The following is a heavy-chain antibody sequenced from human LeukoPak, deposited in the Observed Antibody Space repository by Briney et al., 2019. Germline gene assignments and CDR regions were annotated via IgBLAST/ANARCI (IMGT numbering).Heavy chain of an antibody. CDR3: ARRGYDSSGYYFLV. CDR2: IYYSGST. J-gene: IGHJ4*02. V-gene: IGHV4-39*01. Sequence: SETLSLTCTVSSGSISSSSYYWGWIRQPPGKGLEWIGSIYYSGSTYYNPSLKSRVTISVDTSKNQFSLKLSSVTAADTAVYYCARRGYDSSGYYFLVWGQGTLVTVSS. D-gene: IGHD3-22*01. CDR1: SGSISSSSYY.